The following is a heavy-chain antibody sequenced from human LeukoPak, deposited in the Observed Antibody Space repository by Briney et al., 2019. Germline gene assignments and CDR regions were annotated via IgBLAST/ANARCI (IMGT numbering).Heavy chain of an antibody. CDR2: IWYDGSNK. J-gene: IGHJ4*02. CDR1: GFTFSSYG. CDR3: ARDRAGTFDY. V-gene: IGHV3-33*01. D-gene: IGHD6-19*01. Sequence: GGSLRLSCAASGFTFSSYGMHWVRQAPGKGVEWVAVIWYDGSNKYYADSVKGRFTISRDNSKNTLYLQMNSLRAEDTAVYYCARDRAGTFDYWGQGTLVTVSS.